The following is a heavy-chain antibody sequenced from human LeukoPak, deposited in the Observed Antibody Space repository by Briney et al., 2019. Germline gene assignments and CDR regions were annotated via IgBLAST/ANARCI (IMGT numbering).Heavy chain of an antibody. D-gene: IGHD3-22*01. CDR2: MYLSGTT. J-gene: IGHJ4*02. CDR3: AGLVGRYSSGLYYYYFDY. Sequence: SETLSLTCTVSGDSINSLDLWSWVRQPPGKGLEWIGEMYLSGTTHSNPSVKSRVTMSIDKSKNQFFLNLSSVTAADTAVYYCAGLVGRYSSGLYYYYFDYWGQGTLVTVSS. CDR1: GDSINSLDL. V-gene: IGHV4-4*02.